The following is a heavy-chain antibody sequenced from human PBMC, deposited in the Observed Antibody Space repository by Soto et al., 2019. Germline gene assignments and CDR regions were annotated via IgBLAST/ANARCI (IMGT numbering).Heavy chain of an antibody. J-gene: IGHJ5*02. CDR3: AKWSGYPDGFGP. V-gene: IGHV4-59*01. Sequence: SETLSLTCTVSGGSISSDYWSWIRQSPGKGLQWIGYTYYIGNTNYNPSLESRVTISLDRSKNQFFLKMTSVTAADTAVYYCAKWSGYPDGFGPWGQGLLVAVSS. D-gene: IGHD3-9*01. CDR1: GGSISSDY. CDR2: TYYIGNT.